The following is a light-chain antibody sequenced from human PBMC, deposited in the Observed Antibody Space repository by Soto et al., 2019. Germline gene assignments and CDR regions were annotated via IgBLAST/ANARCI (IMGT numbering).Light chain of an antibody. J-gene: IGLJ1*01. CDR3: NSYTSSSTYV. V-gene: IGLV2-14*03. CDR1: SSDVGGFNY. CDR2: DVT. Sequence: QSALTQPASVSGSPGQSITISCTGTSSDVGGFNYVSWYQQHPGKAPKLMIYDVTNRPSGVSYRFSGSKSGTTASLTISGLQAEDEAEYYCNSYTSSSTYVFVTGTKVTVL.